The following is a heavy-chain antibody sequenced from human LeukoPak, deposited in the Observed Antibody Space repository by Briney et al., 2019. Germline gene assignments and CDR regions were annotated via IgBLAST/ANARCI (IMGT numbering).Heavy chain of an antibody. CDR1: GFTFSRHG. CDR2: IWYDGSQK. J-gene: IGHJ2*01. D-gene: IGHD4-17*01. V-gene: IGHV3-33*01. Sequence: GGSLRLSCVASGFTFSRHGMHWVRQAQGKGPEWVAVIWYDGSQKYYGDSVKGRFTISRDNSKNTLYLQMNSLRAEDTAVYYCARDSPTDWFFDLWGRGTLVTVST. CDR3: ARDSPTDWFFDL.